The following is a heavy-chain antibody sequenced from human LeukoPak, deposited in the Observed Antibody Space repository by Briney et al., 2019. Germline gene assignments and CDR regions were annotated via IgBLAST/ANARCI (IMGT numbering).Heavy chain of an antibody. CDR2: INHSGST. Sequence: SETLSLTCAVSGGSFSGYYWSWIRQPPGKGLEWIGEINHSGSTNYNPSLKSRVTISVDTSKNQFSLKLSSVTAADTAVYYCARQGYYDSSGYYYLDYWGQGTLVTVSS. V-gene: IGHV4-34*01. CDR1: GGSFSGYY. J-gene: IGHJ4*02. CDR3: ARQGYYDSSGYYYLDY. D-gene: IGHD3-22*01.